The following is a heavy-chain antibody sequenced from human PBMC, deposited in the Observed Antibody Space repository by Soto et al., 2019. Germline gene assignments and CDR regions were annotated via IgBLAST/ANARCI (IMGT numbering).Heavy chain of an antibody. V-gene: IGHV3-53*01. CDR3: ARDLYSCSSTSCYDY. J-gene: IGHJ4*02. CDR1: GFTVSSNY. Sequence: PGGSLRLSCAASGFTVSSNYMSWVRQAPGKGLEWVSVIYSGGSTYYADSVKGRFTISRDNSKNTLYLQMNSLRAEDTAVYYCARDLYSCSSTSCYDYWGQGTLVTVSS. CDR2: IYSGGST. D-gene: IGHD2-2*01.